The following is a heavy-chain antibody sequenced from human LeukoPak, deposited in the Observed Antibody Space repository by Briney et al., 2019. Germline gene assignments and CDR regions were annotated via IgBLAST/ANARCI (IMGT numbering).Heavy chain of an antibody. CDR3: ARGGGLDV. V-gene: IGHV3-7*03. Sequence: GGSLRLSCAASGFTFSSYWMSWVRQAPGEGLEWVASINHNGNVNYYVDSVKGRFTISRDNAKNSLYLQMSNLRAEDTAVYFCARGGGLDVWGQGATVTVSS. D-gene: IGHD3-16*01. CDR1: GFTFSSYW. J-gene: IGHJ6*02. CDR2: INHNGNVN.